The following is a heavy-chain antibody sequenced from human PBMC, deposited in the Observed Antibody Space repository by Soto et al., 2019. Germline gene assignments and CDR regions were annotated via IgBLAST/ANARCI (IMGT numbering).Heavy chain of an antibody. D-gene: IGHD2-8*02. CDR1: GGSFSGYY. J-gene: IGHJ4*02. V-gene: IGHV4-34*01. CDR2: ITHTGST. CDR3: ARDKITGLFDY. Sequence: QVQLQQWGAGPLKPSETLSLTCAVCGGSFSGYYWTWIRQPPGTGLEWIGEITHTGSTTYNPSLKSRVTIAVDTSKNQFSLKLTSVTAADTAVYYCARDKITGLFDYWGQGNLVTVSS.